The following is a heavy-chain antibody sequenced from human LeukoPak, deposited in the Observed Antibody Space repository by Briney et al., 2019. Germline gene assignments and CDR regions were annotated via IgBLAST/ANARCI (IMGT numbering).Heavy chain of an antibody. J-gene: IGHJ4*02. V-gene: IGHV3-21*01. CDR2: ISSSSTYI. D-gene: IGHD6-13*01. CDR3: ARDMGRAWYGPPDY. Sequence: PGGSLRLSCAASGFTFNSYTMNWVRQAPGKGLEWVSSISSSSTYIYYADSVKGRFTISRDNAKNSLYLQMNSLRVEDTAVYFCARDMGRAWYGPPDYWGQGTLVTVSS. CDR1: GFTFNSYT.